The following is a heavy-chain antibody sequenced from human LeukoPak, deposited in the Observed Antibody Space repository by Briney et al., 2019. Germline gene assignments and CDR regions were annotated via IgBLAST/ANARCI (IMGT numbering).Heavy chain of an antibody. D-gene: IGHD6-19*01. CDR2: IYYSGST. CDR1: GGSISSYY. CDR3: ARRVYQGPFDY. J-gene: IGHJ4*02. V-gene: IGHV4-59*08. Sequence: SETLSLTCSVSGGSISSYYWSWIRQPPGKGLEWIGYIYYSGSTNYNPSLKSRVTISVDTSKNQFSLKLSSVTAADTAVYYCARRVYQGPFDYWGQGTLVTVSS.